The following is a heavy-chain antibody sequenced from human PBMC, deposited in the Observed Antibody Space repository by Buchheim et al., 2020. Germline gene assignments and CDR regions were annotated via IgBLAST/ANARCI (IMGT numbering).Heavy chain of an antibody. CDR3: AKGRGSNSGAFDC. V-gene: IGHV3-23*01. D-gene: IGHD4-23*01. CDR1: GFTFSDYA. CDR2: VTGSGSST. J-gene: IGHJ4*02. Sequence: EVQLLESGGGLVQPGGSLRLSCAASGFTFSDYAMSWVRQAPGKGLEWVSAVTGSGSSTYYADSVKGRFTISRDNSKNMTYLQMNSLRAEDTAVYYCAKGRGSNSGAFDCWGQGTL.